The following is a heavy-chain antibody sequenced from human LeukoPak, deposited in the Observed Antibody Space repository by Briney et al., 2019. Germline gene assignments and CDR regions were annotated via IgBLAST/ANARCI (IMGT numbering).Heavy chain of an antibody. CDR2: IYYSGST. CDR3: ARSGVMITFGGVIESWFDP. Sequence: PSETLSLTCTVSGGSISSSSYYWGWIRQPPGKGLEWIGSIYYSGSTYYNPSLKSRVTISVGTSKNQFSLKLSSVTAADTAVYYCARSGVMITFGGVIESWFDPWGQGTLATVSS. J-gene: IGHJ5*02. D-gene: IGHD3-16*02. CDR1: GGSISSSSYY. V-gene: IGHV4-39*01.